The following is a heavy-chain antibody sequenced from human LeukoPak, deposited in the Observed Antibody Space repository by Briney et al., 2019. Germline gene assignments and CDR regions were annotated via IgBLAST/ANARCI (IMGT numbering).Heavy chain of an antibody. V-gene: IGHV3-33*01. Sequence: GRSPRLSCAASGFTFSSYGMHWVRQAPGKGLEWVAVIWYDGSNKYYADSVKGRFTISRDNSKNTLYLQMNSLRAEDTAVYYCARDIGYSYGYVCHWFDPWGQGTLVTVSS. CDR3: ARDIGYSYGYVCHWFDP. CDR2: IWYDGSNK. CDR1: GFTFSSYG. D-gene: IGHD5-18*01. J-gene: IGHJ5*02.